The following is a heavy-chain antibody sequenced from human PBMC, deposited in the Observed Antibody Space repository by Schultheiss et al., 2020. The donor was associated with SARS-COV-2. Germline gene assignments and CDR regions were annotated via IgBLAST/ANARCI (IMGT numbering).Heavy chain of an antibody. Sequence: GGSLRLSCAASGFTFSTFWMHWVRQVPGKGLEWVSYISSSSSTIYYADSVKGRFTISRDNAKNSLYLQMNSLRAEDTAVYYCARDVAVAGGDYWGQGTLVTVSS. D-gene: IGHD6-19*01. J-gene: IGHJ4*02. CDR1: GFTFSTFW. CDR3: ARDVAVAGGDY. CDR2: ISSSSSTI. V-gene: IGHV3-48*04.